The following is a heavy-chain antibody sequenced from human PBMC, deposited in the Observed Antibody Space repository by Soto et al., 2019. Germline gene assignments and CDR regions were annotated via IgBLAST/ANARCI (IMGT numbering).Heavy chain of an antibody. J-gene: IGHJ6*03. CDR3: ARGGSAIPNYYYYYYMDV. V-gene: IGHV3-7*01. D-gene: IGHD2-2*02. CDR2: IKQDGSEK. Sequence: GGSLRLSCAASGLTFSSYWMSWVRQAPGKGLEWVANIKQDGSEKYYVASLKGRFTISRDNAKKSLYLQMNSLRAEDTAVYYCARGGSAIPNYYYYYYMDVWGKGTTVTVSS. CDR1: GLTFSSYW.